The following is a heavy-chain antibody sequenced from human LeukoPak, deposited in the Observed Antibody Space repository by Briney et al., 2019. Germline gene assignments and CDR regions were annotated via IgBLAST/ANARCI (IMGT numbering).Heavy chain of an antibody. J-gene: IGHJ4*02. D-gene: IGHD4-17*01. CDR2: IKRIIDGGTT. CDR3: AAQGGSGDLRY. Sequence: GGSLRLSCAASGFTFSITRMNWVREAPGKGLEWVGRIKRIIDGGTTDYAAPVKGRFTVSRDDSLHTLYLQMSSLKTEDTAVYYCAAQGGSGDLRYWGQGTLVTVSS. CDR1: GFTFSITR. V-gene: IGHV3-15*01.